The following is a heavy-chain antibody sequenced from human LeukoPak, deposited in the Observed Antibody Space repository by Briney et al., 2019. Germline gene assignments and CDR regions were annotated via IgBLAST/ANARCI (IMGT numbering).Heavy chain of an antibody. V-gene: IGHV1-2*05. CDR3: AREVGYSTSWYGRFDP. Sequence: ASVKFSCKASGYTFTVHYIHWVRQAPGQGLEWLGRISPNSGVPNYAQKFQGRVTITRDTSVNTVYMELNGLTSDDTGAYYCAREVGYSTSWYGRFDPWGQGTVVTVSS. J-gene: IGHJ5*02. CDR2: ISPNSGVP. D-gene: IGHD6-13*01. CDR1: GYTFTVHY.